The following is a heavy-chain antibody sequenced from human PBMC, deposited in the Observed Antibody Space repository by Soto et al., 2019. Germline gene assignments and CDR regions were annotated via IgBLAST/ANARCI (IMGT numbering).Heavy chain of an antibody. V-gene: IGHV3-30*18. J-gene: IGHJ6*02. CDR2: ISYDGRNK. CDR3: VKDGSSGRPYFYDMDV. Sequence: QVQLVESGGGVVQPGRSLRLSCAASGFTFSSYGMHWVRQAPGKGLEWVAVISYDGRNKYYADAVKGRFTISRDNSKNTLYLQMSSLRAEDTAVYYCVKDGSSGRPYFYDMDVWGQGTTVTVSS. D-gene: IGHD6-19*01. CDR1: GFTFSSYG.